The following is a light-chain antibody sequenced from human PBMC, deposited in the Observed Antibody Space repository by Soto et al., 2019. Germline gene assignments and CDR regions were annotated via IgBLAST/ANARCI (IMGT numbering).Light chain of an antibody. CDR2: GAS. V-gene: IGKV3-20*01. Sequence: EIVLTQSPGTLSLSPGQRATLSCRASQSVSSSSLAWYQQRPGQAPRLLIYGASRRATGIPDRFSGSGSGTDFTLTISRLEPEDFAVYYCQHYGASPNYTFCQGTKLEIK. J-gene: IGKJ2*01. CDR1: QSVSSSS. CDR3: QHYGASPNYT.